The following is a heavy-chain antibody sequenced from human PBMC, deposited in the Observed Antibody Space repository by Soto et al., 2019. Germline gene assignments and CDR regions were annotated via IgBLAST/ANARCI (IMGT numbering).Heavy chain of an antibody. J-gene: IGHJ4*02. D-gene: IGHD3-10*01. V-gene: IGHV3-23*01. CDR1: GFAVRSYA. Sequence: GGSLRLSCVASGFAVRSYAMGWVRQAPGKGLEWVSGFSGIGDNINYADSVQGRFTVSRDNSRNTLYLQMNSLRAEDTAVYYCARDRSGLGYYIDYWGQGTLVTVSS. CDR2: FSGIGDNI. CDR3: ARDRSGLGYYIDY.